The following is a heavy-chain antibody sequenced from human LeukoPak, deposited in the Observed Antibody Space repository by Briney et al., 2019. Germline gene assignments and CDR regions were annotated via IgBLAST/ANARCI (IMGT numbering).Heavy chain of an antibody. V-gene: IGHV3-23*01. J-gene: IGHJ4*01. CDR1: GFTFSRYG. Sequence: PGGSLRLSCAVSGFTFSRYGMSWARQAPGKALEGVSAISGSGGSTYYADSVKARFTIPRHNSKHTLYLQMNSLRAEDTAVYYCAKWDRDYGGSHYLDYWGQGTLVTASA. CDR2: ISGSGGST. D-gene: IGHD4-23*01. CDR3: AKWDRDYGGSHYLDY.